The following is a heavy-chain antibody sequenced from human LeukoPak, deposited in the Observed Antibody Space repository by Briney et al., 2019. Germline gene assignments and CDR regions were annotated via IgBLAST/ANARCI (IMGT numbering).Heavy chain of an antibody. CDR1: GFTFSSYA. Sequence: GGSLRLSCAASGFTFSSYAMSWVRQAPGKGLEWVSAISGSGGSTYYADSVKGRFTISRDNPKNTLYLQMNSLRAEDTAVYYCAKDHFTYYDILTGPSPGYWGQGTLVTVSS. J-gene: IGHJ4*02. CDR2: ISGSGGST. CDR3: AKDHFTYYDILTGPSPGY. V-gene: IGHV3-23*01. D-gene: IGHD3-9*01.